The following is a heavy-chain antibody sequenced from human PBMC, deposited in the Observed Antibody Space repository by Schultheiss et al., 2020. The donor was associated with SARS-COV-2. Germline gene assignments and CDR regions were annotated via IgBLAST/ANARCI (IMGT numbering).Heavy chain of an antibody. CDR3: AREERAIVVVVAATFDP. D-gene: IGHD2-15*01. V-gene: IGHV4-4*02. CDR1: GGSITDTNW. Sequence: SETLSLTCAVSGGSITDTNWWTWVRQPPGKGLEWIGEINHSGSTNYNPSLKSRVTISVDTSKKQFSLKLSTVTAADTAVYYCAREERAIVVVVAATFDPWGQGTLVTVSS. CDR2: INHSGST. J-gene: IGHJ5*02.